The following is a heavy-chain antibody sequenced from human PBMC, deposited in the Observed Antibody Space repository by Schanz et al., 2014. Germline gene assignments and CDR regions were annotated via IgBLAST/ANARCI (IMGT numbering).Heavy chain of an antibody. CDR1: GFNFKAYA. D-gene: IGHD6-19*01. Sequence: EAQLLESGGGLVQPGGSLRLSCAASGFNFKAYAMSWVRQAPGKGLEWVANIKQDGSEKYYVDSVKGRFTISRDNAKNSLYLQVNNLSAEDTAVYYCARDHQWLARYYMDVWGKGTTVTVSS. CDR3: ARDHQWLARYYMDV. CDR2: IKQDGSEK. J-gene: IGHJ6*03. V-gene: IGHV3-7*01.